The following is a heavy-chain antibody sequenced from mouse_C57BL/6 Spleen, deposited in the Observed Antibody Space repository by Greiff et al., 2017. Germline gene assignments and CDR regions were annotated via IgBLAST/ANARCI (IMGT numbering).Heavy chain of an antibody. J-gene: IGHJ3*01. V-gene: IGHV1-53*01. CDR3: ARNDYDGAGFAY. Sequence: VKLQQPGTELVKPGASVKLSCKASGYTFTSYWMHWVKQRPGQGLEWIGNINPSNGGTNYNEKFKSKATLTVEKSSRTAYMQLSSLTSEDSAVYYCARNDYDGAGFAYWGQGTLVTVSA. CDR1: GYTFTSYW. CDR2: INPSNGGT. D-gene: IGHD2-4*01.